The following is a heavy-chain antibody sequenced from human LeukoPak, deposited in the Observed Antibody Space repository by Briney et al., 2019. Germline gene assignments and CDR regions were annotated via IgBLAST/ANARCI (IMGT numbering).Heavy chain of an antibody. CDR2: IYYSGST. CDR1: GGSISSYY. Sequence: SETLSLTCTVSGGSISSYYWSWIRQPPGKGLEWIGYIYYSGSTNYNPSLKSRVTISVDTSKNQFSLKLSSVTAADTAVYYCARALSGGDWIGAFDIWGQGTMVTVSS. J-gene: IGHJ3*02. D-gene: IGHD2-21*02. V-gene: IGHV4-59*01. CDR3: ARALSGGDWIGAFDI.